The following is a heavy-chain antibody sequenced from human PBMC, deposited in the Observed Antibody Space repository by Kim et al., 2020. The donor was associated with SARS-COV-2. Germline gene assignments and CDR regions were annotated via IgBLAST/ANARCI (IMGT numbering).Heavy chain of an antibody. V-gene: IGHV3-15*01. Sequence: GGSLRLSCAASGFTFSNAWMSWVCQAPGKGLEWVGRIKSKTDGGTTDYAAPVKGRFTISRDDSKNTLYLQMNSLKTEDTAVYYCTTSTMVRGVIPVWGQGTLVTVSS. CDR1: GFTFSNAW. D-gene: IGHD3-10*01. CDR2: IKSKTDGGTT. CDR3: TTSTMVRGVIPV. J-gene: IGHJ4*02.